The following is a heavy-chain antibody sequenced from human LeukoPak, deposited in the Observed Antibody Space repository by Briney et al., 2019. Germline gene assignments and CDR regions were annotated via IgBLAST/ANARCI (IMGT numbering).Heavy chain of an antibody. CDR2: IHHTGTT. Sequence: SETLSLTCTVSGGSISTNAYYWGWIRQPPGKGLEWITEIHHTGTTYYTPSLKSRVTKSVDTSNNHFSLKLNSVTAADTAVYYCARVTYNGYQHFDYWGQGILVTVSS. V-gene: IGHV4-39*07. CDR3: ARVTYNGYQHFDY. J-gene: IGHJ4*02. D-gene: IGHD3-10*01. CDR1: GGSISTNAYY.